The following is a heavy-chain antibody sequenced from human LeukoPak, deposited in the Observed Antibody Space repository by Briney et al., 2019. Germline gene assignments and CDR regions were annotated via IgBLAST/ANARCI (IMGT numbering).Heavy chain of an antibody. J-gene: IGHJ6*03. Sequence: PGGSLRLSCSASGFTFNSSWMTWVRQAPGKGLEWVANIKQDGSEQYTADSLKGRFTISRDNDKKLVFLQMNSLRVDDTAVYYCARVGPSYYYYYMDAWGNGTTVIVSS. CDR1: GFTFNSSW. CDR3: ARVGPSYYYYYMDA. CDR2: IKQDGSEQ. V-gene: IGHV3-7*01.